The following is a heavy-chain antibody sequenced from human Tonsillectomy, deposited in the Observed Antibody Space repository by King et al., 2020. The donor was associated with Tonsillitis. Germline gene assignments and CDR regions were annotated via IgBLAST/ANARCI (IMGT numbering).Heavy chain of an antibody. CDR3: ATLGTYYDFWSGDYYYYGMDV. D-gene: IGHD3-3*01. Sequence: QLQESGPGLVKPSETLSLTCTVSGGSISSSSYYWGWIRQPPGKGLEWIGSIYYSGSTYYNPSLKSRVTISVDTSKNQFSLKLSSVTAADTAVYYCATLGTYYDFWSGDYYYYGMDVWGQGTTVTVSS. J-gene: IGHJ6*02. V-gene: IGHV4-39*01. CDR1: GGSISSSSYY. CDR2: IYYSGST.